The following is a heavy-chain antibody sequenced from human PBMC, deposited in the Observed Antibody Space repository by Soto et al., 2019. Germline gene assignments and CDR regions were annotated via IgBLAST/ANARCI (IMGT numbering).Heavy chain of an antibody. J-gene: IGHJ4*02. CDR2: IIPIFGTA. D-gene: IGHD3-16*01. CDR1: GGTFSSYA. V-gene: IGHV1-69*13. CDR3: AREYDYVWGSLPGY. Sequence: GASVKVSCKASGGTFSSYAISWVRQAPGQGLEWMGGIIPIFGTANYAQKFQGRVTITADESTSTAYMELSSLRSEVTAVYYCAREYDYVWGSLPGYWGQGTLVTVSS.